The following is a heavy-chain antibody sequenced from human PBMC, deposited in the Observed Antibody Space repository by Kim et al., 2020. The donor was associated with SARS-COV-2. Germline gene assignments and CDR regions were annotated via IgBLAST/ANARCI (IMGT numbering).Heavy chain of an antibody. D-gene: IGHD5-18*01. Sequence: ADSVKGRFTISRDNAKNSRYLQMNSLRAEDTAVYYCARGKVDTAMVYFDYWGQGTLVTVSS. V-gene: IGHV3-11*06. J-gene: IGHJ4*02. CDR3: ARGKVDTAMVYFDY.